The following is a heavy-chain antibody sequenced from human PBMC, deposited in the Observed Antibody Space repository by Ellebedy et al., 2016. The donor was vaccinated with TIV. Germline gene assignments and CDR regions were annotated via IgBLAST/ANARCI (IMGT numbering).Heavy chain of an antibody. CDR3: ARDSKNGWAFDI. D-gene: IGHD1-1*01. CDR1: GGSISSYY. CDR2: IYYTGST. J-gene: IGHJ3*02. V-gene: IGHV4-59*01. Sequence: SETLSLTCTVTGGSISSYYWSWIRQPPGKGLEWIGYIYYTGSTDYSPSLKSRVTIAVDRSRNQISLKLTSVTAADTAMYYCARDSKNGWAFDIWGQGTMVTVSS.